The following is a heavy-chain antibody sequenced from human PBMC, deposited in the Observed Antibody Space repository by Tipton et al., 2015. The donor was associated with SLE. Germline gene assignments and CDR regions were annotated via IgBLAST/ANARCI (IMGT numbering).Heavy chain of an antibody. CDR2: INHSGST. CDR1: GGPFSGYY. Sequence: LRLSCAVYGGPFSGYYWSWIRQPPGKGLEWIGEINHSGSTNYNPSLKSRVTISLDTSKNQFSLRLSSVTAADTAVYYCARGLSGYSSSWFYYYYGMDVWGQGTTVTVSS. CDR3: ARGLSGYSSSWFYYYYGMDV. V-gene: IGHV4-34*01. D-gene: IGHD6-13*01. J-gene: IGHJ6*02.